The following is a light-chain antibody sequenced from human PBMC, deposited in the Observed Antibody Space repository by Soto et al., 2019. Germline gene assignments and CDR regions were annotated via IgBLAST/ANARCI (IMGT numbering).Light chain of an antibody. V-gene: IGKV3-20*01. Sequence: EIVMTQSPATLSVSPGERATLSCRASQGIGSTLAWYQQKPGQTPRLLIYDASTRATGIPDRFSGTGSGTDFTLTISRLEPEDFAVYYCQQYGSSPYTFGLGTKVDIK. CDR2: DAS. CDR3: QQYGSSPYT. CDR1: QGIGST. J-gene: IGKJ2*01.